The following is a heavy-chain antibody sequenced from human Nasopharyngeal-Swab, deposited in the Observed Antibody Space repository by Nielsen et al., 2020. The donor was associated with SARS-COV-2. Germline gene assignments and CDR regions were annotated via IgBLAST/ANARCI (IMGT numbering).Heavy chain of an antibody. CDR3: ARGGDPREVVAATDCFDP. D-gene: IGHD2-15*01. J-gene: IGHJ5*02. Sequence: WVGQAPGQGLEWMGIINPGGGSARYSQNFQGRATMTRDTSTSTVYMELSSLRSEDTAVYYCARGGDPREVVAATDCFDPWGQGTLVTVSS. CDR2: INPGGGSA. V-gene: IGHV1-46*01.